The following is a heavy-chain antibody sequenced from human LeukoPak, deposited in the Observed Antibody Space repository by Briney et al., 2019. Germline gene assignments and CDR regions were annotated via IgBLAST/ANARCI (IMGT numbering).Heavy chain of an antibody. Sequence: SETLSLTCTVSGVSIKNYYWSWIRQPPGKGLEWIANIYYAGSSNYNPSLKSRVTISVDTSKNQFSLKLSSVTAADTAVYYCARRSLGDDAFDIWGQGTMVTVSS. J-gene: IGHJ3*02. V-gene: IGHV4-59*08. CDR1: GVSIKNYY. CDR3: ARRSLGDDAFDI. CDR2: IYYAGSS. D-gene: IGHD3-16*02.